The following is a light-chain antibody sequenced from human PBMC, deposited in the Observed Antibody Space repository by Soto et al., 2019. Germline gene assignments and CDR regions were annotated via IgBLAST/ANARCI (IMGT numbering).Light chain of an antibody. CDR2: KAS. Sequence: DVQITQSPSTVSAYVGDRVTITCRASQSISSWLAWYQQKPGKAPKLLIYKASTLKSGVPSRFSGSGSGTEFTLTISSLQPDDFATYYCQHYNSYSEAFGQGSNVDVK. V-gene: IGKV1-5*03. CDR3: QHYNSYSEA. CDR1: QSISSW. J-gene: IGKJ1*01.